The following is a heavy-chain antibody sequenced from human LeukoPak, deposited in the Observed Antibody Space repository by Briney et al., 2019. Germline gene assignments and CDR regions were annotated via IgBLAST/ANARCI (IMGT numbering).Heavy chain of an antibody. V-gene: IGHV1-69*13. D-gene: IGHD4-17*01. Sequence: SVKVSCKASGGTFSSYAISWVRQAPGQGLEWMGGIIPIFGTANYAQKFQGRVTITADESTSTAYMELSSLRSEDTAVYYCARDMGGDYTQFHFDYWGQGPLVTVSS. CDR3: ARDMGGDYTQFHFDY. CDR2: IIPIFGTA. J-gene: IGHJ4*02. CDR1: GGTFSSYA.